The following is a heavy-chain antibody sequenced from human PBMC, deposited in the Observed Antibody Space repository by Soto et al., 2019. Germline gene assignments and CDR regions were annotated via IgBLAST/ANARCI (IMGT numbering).Heavy chain of an antibody. Sequence: EVQLVESGGGLVQPGGSLRLSCAASGFTDSSNHMSWVRQAPGKGLEWVSVIYTGGTTYYADSVKGRFTISRDNSKNTLSLQMNSLRAEDTAVYYCARGTDGVTAMNYWGQGTLVTVSS. CDR3: ARGTDGVTAMNY. D-gene: IGHD5-18*01. J-gene: IGHJ4*02. CDR2: IYTGGTT. CDR1: GFTDSSNH. V-gene: IGHV3-66*01.